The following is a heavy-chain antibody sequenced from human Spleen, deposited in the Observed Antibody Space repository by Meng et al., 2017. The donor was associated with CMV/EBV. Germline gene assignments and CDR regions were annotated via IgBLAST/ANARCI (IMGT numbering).Heavy chain of an antibody. CDR2: INHSGST. V-gene: IGHV4-34*01. CDR1: GGSFSGYY. J-gene: IGHJ5*02. CDR3: ARDGPTYYYDSSGYSAPTS. D-gene: IGHD3-22*01. Sequence: SETLSLTCAVYGGSFSGYYWSWIRQPPGKGLEWIGEINHSGSTNYNPSLKSRVTISVDTSKNQFSLKLSSVTAADTAVYYCARDGPTYYYDSSGYSAPTSWGQGTLVTVSS.